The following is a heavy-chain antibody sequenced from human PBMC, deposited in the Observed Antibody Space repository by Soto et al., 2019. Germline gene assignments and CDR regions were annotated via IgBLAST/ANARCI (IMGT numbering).Heavy chain of an antibody. V-gene: IGHV3-23*01. CDR2: ISGSGGST. Sequence: EVQLLESGGGLVQPGGSLRLSCAASGFTFSSYAMSWVRQAPGKGLEWVSAISGSGGSTYYADSVKGRFTISRDNSKKTLYLPMNSPRAEDTAEYYCANDRPALPGGWVAPWGEGTVVTVSS. CDR3: ANDRPALPGGWVAP. J-gene: IGHJ5*02. CDR1: GFTFSSYA.